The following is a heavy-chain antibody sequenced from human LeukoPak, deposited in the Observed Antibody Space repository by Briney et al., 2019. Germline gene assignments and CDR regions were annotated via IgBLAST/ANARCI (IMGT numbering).Heavy chain of an antibody. D-gene: IGHD3-9*01. CDR2: IYYSGST. J-gene: IGHJ6*03. V-gene: IGHV4-59*12. Sequence: SETLSLTCTVSGGSISSYYWSWIRQPPGKGLEWIGYIYYSGSTNYNPSLKSRVTMSVDTSKNQFSLKLSSVTAADTAVYYCARGGQGHYDILTGYFYYMDVWGKGTTVTISS. CDR3: ARGGQGHYDILTGYFYYMDV. CDR1: GGSISSYY.